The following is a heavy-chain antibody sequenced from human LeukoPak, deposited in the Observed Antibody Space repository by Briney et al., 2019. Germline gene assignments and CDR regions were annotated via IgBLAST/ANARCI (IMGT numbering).Heavy chain of an antibody. CDR1: GGSISSSSYY. CDR2: ISGSGGST. J-gene: IGHJ4*02. V-gene: IGHV3-23*01. D-gene: IGHD3-16*01. CDR3: AKDPGGRIALPRDY. Sequence: PSETLSLTCTVSGGSISSSSYYWGWIRQPPGKGLEWVSAISGSGGSTYYADSVKGRFTISRDNSKNTLYLQMNSPRAEDTAVYYCAKDPGGRIALPRDYWGQGTLVTVSS.